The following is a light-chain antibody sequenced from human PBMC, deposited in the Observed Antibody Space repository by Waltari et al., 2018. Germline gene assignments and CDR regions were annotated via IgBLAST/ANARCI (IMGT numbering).Light chain of an antibody. CDR1: QSGSSTY. CDR3: QQRSNWPPRYT. J-gene: IGKJ2*01. CDR2: DAS. V-gene: IGKV3-11*01. Sequence: DIVLTQSPATLSLSPGERATLSCRASQSGSSTYFAWYQQQPGQAPRLLIYDASNRATGVPARFSGSGSGTDFTLTISSLEPEDFAVYYCQQRSNWPPRYTFGQGTKLEIK.